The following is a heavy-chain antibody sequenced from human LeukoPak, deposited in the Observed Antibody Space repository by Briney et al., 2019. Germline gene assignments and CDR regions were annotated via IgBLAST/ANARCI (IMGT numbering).Heavy chain of an antibody. CDR1: GGSVSNNTYY. Sequence: PSETLSLTCTVSGGSVSNNTYYWGWIRQLPGKGLEWIGDLYYGGSTYYNPSLESRVTISVDTSKNQFSLKMSSVTAADTAVYYCARRGGVSGTSYYFDNWGQGTLVTVSS. D-gene: IGHD3-10*01. V-gene: IGHV4-39*01. CDR3: ARRGGVSGTSYYFDN. CDR2: LYYGGST. J-gene: IGHJ4*02.